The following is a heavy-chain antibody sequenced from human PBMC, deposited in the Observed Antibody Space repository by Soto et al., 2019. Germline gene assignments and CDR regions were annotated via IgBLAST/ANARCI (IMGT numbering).Heavy chain of an antibody. CDR3: ARDLNY. CDR2: IYYSGST. Sequence: SETLSLTCIVSGGSISNYYWSWIRQPPGKGLEWIGYIYYSGSTNYNPSLKSRVTISVDTSKNQFSLKLSSVTAADTAVYYCARDLNYWGQGTLVTVSS. J-gene: IGHJ4*02. V-gene: IGHV4-59*01. CDR1: GGSISNYY.